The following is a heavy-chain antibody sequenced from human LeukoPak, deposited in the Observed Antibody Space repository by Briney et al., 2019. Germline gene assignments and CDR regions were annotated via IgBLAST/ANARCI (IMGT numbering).Heavy chain of an antibody. V-gene: IGHV1-46*01. CDR1: GYTFTSYY. J-gene: IGHJ3*02. D-gene: IGHD1-26*01. CDR3: ARDLVGATSPSAFDI. Sequence: ASVKVSCKASGYTFTSYYMHWVRQAPGQGLEWMGIINPSGGSTSYAQKFQGRVTMTRDTSTNTVYMELSSLRSEDTAVYYCARDLVGATSPSAFDISGQGTMVTVSS. CDR2: INPSGGST.